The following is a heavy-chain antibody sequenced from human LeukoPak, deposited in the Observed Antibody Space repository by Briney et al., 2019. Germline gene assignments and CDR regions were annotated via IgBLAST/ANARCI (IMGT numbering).Heavy chain of an antibody. CDR3: ARGLSSAFDM. CDR1: GFTFTSYD. Sequence: GGSLRLSCAASGFTFTSYDMHWVRQAPGKGLEWVANIKHDGSEEYYVDSVRGRFTISRDNAKNSLYLQMNSLRAEDTAVYYCARGLSSAFDMWGQGTMVTVSS. J-gene: IGHJ3*02. V-gene: IGHV3-7*01. CDR2: IKHDGSEE.